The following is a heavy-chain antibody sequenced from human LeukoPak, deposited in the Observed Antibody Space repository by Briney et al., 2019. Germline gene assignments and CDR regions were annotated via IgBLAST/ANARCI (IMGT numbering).Heavy chain of an antibody. D-gene: IGHD3-22*01. CDR1: GVIFSNYA. CDR3: ARGPISPSYYDTSGPYS. V-gene: IGHV3-30-3*01. CDR2: ISYDGTNK. Sequence: GGSMRLSCAASGVIFSNYAMHWVRQAPGKGLEWVAIISYDGTNKYYTDSVKGRFTISRDNSENTLYLQMNSLRAEDTAVYYCARGPISPSYYDTSGPYSWGQGTLVTVSS. J-gene: IGHJ5*02.